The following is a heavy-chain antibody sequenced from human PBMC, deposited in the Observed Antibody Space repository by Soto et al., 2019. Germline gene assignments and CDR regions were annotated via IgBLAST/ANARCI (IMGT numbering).Heavy chain of an antibody. D-gene: IGHD4-17*01. CDR2: IRGGGDDT. CDR1: GFTFDNYA. J-gene: IGHJ6*02. Sequence: EVQLLESGGGLVQPGGSLRLSCAASGFTFDNYAMSWVRQAPGKGLEWVSAIRGGGDDTYYADSVKGRFTISRDKSKNTLFLQMNSLRAEDTAVYYCAKVEGSTYYYYYGMDVWGQGTTVTVSS. CDR3: AKVEGSTYYYYYGMDV. V-gene: IGHV3-23*01.